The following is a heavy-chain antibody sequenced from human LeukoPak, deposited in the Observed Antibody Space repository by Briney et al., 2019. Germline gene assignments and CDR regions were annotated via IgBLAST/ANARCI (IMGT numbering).Heavy chain of an antibody. J-gene: IGHJ3*02. Sequence: ASVKVSCKASGYTFTSYYMHRVRQAPGQGLEWMGIINPSGGSTSYAQKFQGRVTMTRDTSTSTVYMELSSLRSEDTAVYYCARGGDYVWGSYRDAFDIWGQGTMVTVSS. CDR1: GYTFTSYY. CDR3: ARGGDYVWGSYRDAFDI. CDR2: INPSGGST. V-gene: IGHV1-46*01. D-gene: IGHD3-16*02.